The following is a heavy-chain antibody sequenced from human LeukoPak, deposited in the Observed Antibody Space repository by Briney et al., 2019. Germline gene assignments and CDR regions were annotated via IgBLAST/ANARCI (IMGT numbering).Heavy chain of an antibody. V-gene: IGHV4-30-4*01. CDR2: IYYSGNT. Sequence: SETLSLTCTVSGGSISRSNYYWSWIRQPPGKGLEWIGYIYYSGNTYYNPSLNSRVTISLDTSKDQFSLKLTSVTAADTAVYYCARDANHWGSREIDPWGQGTLVTVSS. CDR1: GGSISRSNYY. J-gene: IGHJ5*02. D-gene: IGHD3-16*01. CDR3: ARDANHWGSREIDP.